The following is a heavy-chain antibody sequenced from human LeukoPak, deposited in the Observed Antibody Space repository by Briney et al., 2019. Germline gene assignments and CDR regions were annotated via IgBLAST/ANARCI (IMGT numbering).Heavy chain of an antibody. CDR1: GFTFSAYS. Sequence: GGSLRLSCAVSGFTFSAYSMNWVRQAPGKGLEWVSSISSNSGNIHYADSVKGRFTISRDNGKNSLYLQMISLRAEDTAVYYCARAYYYGSGTYYHYEWGEATLVTVSS. CDR2: ISSNSGNI. J-gene: IGHJ4*02. V-gene: IGHV3-21*01. CDR3: ARAYYYGSGTYYHYE. D-gene: IGHD3-10*01.